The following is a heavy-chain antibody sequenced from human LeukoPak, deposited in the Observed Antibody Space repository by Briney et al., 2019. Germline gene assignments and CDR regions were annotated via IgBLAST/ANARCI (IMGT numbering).Heavy chain of an antibody. J-gene: IGHJ4*02. Sequence: SETLSLTCTVSGGYMSSNYWGWIRRPPGKGLEWIGYTHHTRGATYSPSLRSRLSLSIDTSRNQFSLRLNSGTPADRAVYFCARVRDRYGETDYWGQGALVTVSS. CDR3: ARVRDRYGETDY. D-gene: IGHD3-10*01. V-gene: IGHV4-59*01. CDR1: GGYMSSNY. CDR2: THHTRGA.